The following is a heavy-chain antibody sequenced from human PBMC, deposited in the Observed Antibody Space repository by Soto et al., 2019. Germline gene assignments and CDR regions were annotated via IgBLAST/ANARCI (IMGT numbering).Heavy chain of an antibody. CDR2: ISWNSGSI. V-gene: IGHV3-9*01. Sequence: SGGSLRLSCAASGFTFDDYAMHWVRQAPGKGLEWVSGISWNSGSIGYADSVKGRFTISRDNAENSLYLQMNSLRAEDTALYYCAKDITAAGPSFYYGMDVWGQGTTVTVSS. CDR1: GFTFDDYA. CDR3: AKDITAAGPSFYYGMDV. J-gene: IGHJ6*02. D-gene: IGHD6-13*01.